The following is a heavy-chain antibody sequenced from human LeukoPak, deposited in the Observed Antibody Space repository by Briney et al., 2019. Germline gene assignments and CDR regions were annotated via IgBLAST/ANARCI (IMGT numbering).Heavy chain of an antibody. V-gene: IGHV1-18*01. CDR3: ARDGSPSGSSSFDI. Sequence: ASVKVSCKASGYTFTSYGISWVRQAPGQGLEWMGWISAYNGNTNYAQKLQGRVTLTTDTSTSTAYMELRSLRSDDTAVYYCARDGSPSGSSSFDIWAKGQWSPSFQ. CDR2: ISAYNGNT. D-gene: IGHD6-13*01. CDR1: GYTFTSYG. J-gene: IGHJ3*02.